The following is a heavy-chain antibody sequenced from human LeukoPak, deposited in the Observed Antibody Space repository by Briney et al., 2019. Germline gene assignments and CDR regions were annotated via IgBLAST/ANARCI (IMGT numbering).Heavy chain of an antibody. V-gene: IGHV1-69*13. Sequence: SVKVSCKASGGTFSSYAISWVRQAPGQGLEWMGGIIPIFGTANYAQKFQGRVTITADESTSTAYMELSSLRSEDTAVYYCARDLRIAAAGPKNWFDPWGQGTLVTVSS. D-gene: IGHD6-13*01. CDR3: ARDLRIAAAGPKNWFDP. CDR2: IIPIFGTA. J-gene: IGHJ5*02. CDR1: GGTFSSYA.